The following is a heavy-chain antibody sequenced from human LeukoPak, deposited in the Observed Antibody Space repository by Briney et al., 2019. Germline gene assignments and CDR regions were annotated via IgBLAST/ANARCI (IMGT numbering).Heavy chain of an antibody. CDR2: IYTSGST. D-gene: IGHD3-22*01. CDR1: GGSISSYY. Sequence: ETLSLTCSVSGGSISSYYWSWIRQPAGKGLEWIGRIYTSGSTNYNPSLKSRVTISVDTSKNQFSLKLSSVTAADTAVYYCAARDSSGYYYGDDAFDIWGQGTMVTVSS. CDR3: AARDSSGYYYGDDAFDI. J-gene: IGHJ3*02. V-gene: IGHV4-4*07.